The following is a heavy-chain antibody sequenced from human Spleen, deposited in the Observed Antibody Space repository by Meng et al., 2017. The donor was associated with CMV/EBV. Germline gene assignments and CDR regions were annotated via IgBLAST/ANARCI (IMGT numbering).Heavy chain of an antibody. D-gene: IGHD3-3*01. V-gene: IGHV1-46*01. J-gene: IGHJ4*02. Sequence: ASVKVSCKAFGYTFTSYYMHWVRQAPGQGLEWIGIINPVGGSTNYAHKFQGRVSMTRDTSTYTVYMELSSLRSEDTAVYSCARGNDFWSGPRDYWGQGTLVTVSS. CDR2: INPVGGST. CDR1: GYTFTSYY. CDR3: ARGNDFWSGPRDY.